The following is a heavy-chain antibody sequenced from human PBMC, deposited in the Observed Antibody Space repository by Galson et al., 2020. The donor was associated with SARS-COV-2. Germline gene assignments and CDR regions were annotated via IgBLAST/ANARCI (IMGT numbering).Heavy chain of an antibody. CDR1: GGSFSGYY. D-gene: IGHD6-13*01. V-gene: IGHV4-34*01. CDR3: ARGRYSSSWYGAIYWFDP. CDR2: INHSGST. J-gene: IGHJ5*02. Sequence: QWYQAETNSSETLSLTCAVYGGSFSGYYWSWIRQPPGKGLEWIGEINHSGSTNYNPSLKSRVTISVDTSKNQFSLKLSSVTAADTAVYYCARGRYSSSWYGAIYWFDPWGPGTLVAVSS.